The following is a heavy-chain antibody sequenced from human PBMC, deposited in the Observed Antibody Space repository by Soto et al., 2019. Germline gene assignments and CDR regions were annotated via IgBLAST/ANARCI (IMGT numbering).Heavy chain of an antibody. V-gene: IGHV5-10-1*01. CDR1: GYSFTNYW. CDR2: IDPSDSYT. CDR3: ARNHCITTSCYNDY. D-gene: IGHD2-2*02. Sequence: GESLKISCKGSGYSFTNYWIFWVRQMPGKGLEWMGRIDPSDSYTNYSPSFQGQVTISADRSITTAYLQWSSLKASDTAMYYCARNHCITTSCYNDYWGQGTLVTVSS. J-gene: IGHJ4*02.